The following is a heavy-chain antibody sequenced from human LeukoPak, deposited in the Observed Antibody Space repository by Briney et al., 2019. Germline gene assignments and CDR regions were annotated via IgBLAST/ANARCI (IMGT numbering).Heavy chain of an antibody. Sequence: PLASVKVSCKASGYTFTGYYVHWLRQAPGQGLEWMGWINPNTGGTNYAQKFQGRVTMTRDTSISTAYMELSRLRSDDTAVYYCARDSEEAVAGTASGFDPWGQGTLVTVSS. D-gene: IGHD6-19*01. CDR3: ARDSEEAVAGTASGFDP. J-gene: IGHJ5*02. CDR2: INPNTGGT. CDR1: GYTFTGYY. V-gene: IGHV1-2*02.